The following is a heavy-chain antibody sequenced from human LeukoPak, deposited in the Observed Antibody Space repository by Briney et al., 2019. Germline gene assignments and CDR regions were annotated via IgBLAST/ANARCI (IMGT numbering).Heavy chain of an antibody. CDR1: GFTFSSYD. V-gene: IGHV3-13*01. CDR3: ARDPDYYDSSGYFDY. CDR2: IGTAGEI. D-gene: IGHD3-22*01. J-gene: IGHJ4*02. Sequence: GGSLRLSCAASGFTFSSYDIHWVRQATGKGLEWVSGIGTAGEIYYPGSVKGRFTISRENAKNSLYLQMNSLRAGDTAVYYCARDPDYYDSSGYFDYWGQGTLVTVSS.